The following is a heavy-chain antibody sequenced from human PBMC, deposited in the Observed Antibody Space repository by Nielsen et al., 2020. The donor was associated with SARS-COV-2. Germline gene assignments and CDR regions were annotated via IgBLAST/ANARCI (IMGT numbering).Heavy chain of an antibody. CDR2: IFHSGTT. CDR3: ARTRGYNKSWYVDY. V-gene: IGHV4-61*05. J-gene: IGHJ4*02. CDR1: GGSISSSSYY. Sequence: SETLSLTCTVSGGSISSSSYYWGWIRQPPGRGLEWIGYIFHSGTTNYNPSLKTRVTISIDTSKNQFSLRLNSVTAADTAIYFCARTRGYNKSWYVDYWGQGTLVTVSS. D-gene: IGHD1-14*01.